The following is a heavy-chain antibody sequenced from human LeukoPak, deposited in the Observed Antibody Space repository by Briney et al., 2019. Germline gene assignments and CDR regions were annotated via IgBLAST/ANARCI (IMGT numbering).Heavy chain of an antibody. D-gene: IGHD4-17*01. CDR2: IRKKAYGETT. Sequence: GGSLRLSCTAFGFTFGDDGWSWFRLAPGKGLEWICFIRKKAYGETTEYAASVRGGFTISRDDANGITYLQMNSLKTEDTALYYCSRGLHDYGDSNYYFDQWGQGTRVTVSS. V-gene: IGHV3-49*03. J-gene: IGHJ4*02. CDR1: GFTFGDDG. CDR3: SRGLHDYGDSNYYFDQ.